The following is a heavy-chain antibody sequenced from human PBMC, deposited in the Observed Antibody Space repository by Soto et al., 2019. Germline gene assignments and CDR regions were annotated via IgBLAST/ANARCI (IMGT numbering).Heavy chain of an antibody. D-gene: IGHD3-22*01. J-gene: IGHJ5*02. Sequence: SETLSLTCTVSGGSISRGGYYWSWIRQHPGKGLEWIGYIYYSGTAYYNASLKSRLTLSVDTSNNRFSMKLTSVTAADTAVYYCARSFDSSGFNWFDPWGQGTQVTVSS. CDR3: ARSFDSSGFNWFDP. CDR1: GGSISRGGYY. V-gene: IGHV4-31*03. CDR2: IYYSGTA.